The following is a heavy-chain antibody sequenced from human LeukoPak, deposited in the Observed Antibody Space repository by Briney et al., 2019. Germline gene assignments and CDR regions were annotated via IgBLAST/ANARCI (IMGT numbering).Heavy chain of an antibody. J-gene: IGHJ4*02. V-gene: IGHV4-34*01. CDR3: AREKNYYGSGSSHPYFDY. Sequence: SEILSLTCAVCGGSFSGYYWSWIRQPPGKGLEWIGEINHSGSTNYNPSLKSRVTISVDTSKNQFSLKLSSVTAADTAVYYCAREKNYYGSGSSHPYFDYWGQGTLVTVSS. CDR1: GGSFSGYY. CDR2: INHSGST. D-gene: IGHD3-10*01.